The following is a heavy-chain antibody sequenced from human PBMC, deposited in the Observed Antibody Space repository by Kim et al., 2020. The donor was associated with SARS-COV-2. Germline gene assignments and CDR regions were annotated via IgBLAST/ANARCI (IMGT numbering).Heavy chain of an antibody. Sequence: SETLSLTCTVSGGSISSSSYYWGWIRQPPGKGLEWIGSIYYSGSTYYNPSLKSRVTISVDTSKNQFSLKLSSVTAADTAVYYCARQEATNLIGVTSFGVVKGFDLWGQGTLVTVSS. CDR1: GGSISSSSYY. V-gene: IGHV4-39*01. CDR2: IYYSGST. J-gene: IGHJ5*02. D-gene: IGHD3-3*01. CDR3: ARQEATNLIGVTSFGVVKGFDL.